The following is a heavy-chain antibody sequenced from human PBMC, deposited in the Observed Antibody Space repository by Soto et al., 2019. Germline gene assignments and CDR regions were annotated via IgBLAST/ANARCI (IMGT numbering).Heavy chain of an antibody. D-gene: IGHD3-16*01. J-gene: IGHJ3*02. CDR1: GFTFSSYA. V-gene: IGHV3-23*01. CDR2: ISGSGGST. CDR3: AKDPPAYYDYIWGSYGRDAFDI. Sequence: GGSLRLSCAASGFTFSSYAMSWVRQAPGKGLEWVSAISGSGGSTYYADSVKGRFTISRDNSKNTLYLQMNSLRAEDTAVYYCAKDPPAYYDYIWGSYGRDAFDIWGQGTMVTVSS.